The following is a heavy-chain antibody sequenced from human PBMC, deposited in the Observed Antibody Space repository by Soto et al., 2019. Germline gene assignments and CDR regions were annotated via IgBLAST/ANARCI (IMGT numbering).Heavy chain of an antibody. CDR2: IYYSGST. CDR1: GGSISSYY. D-gene: IGHD5-12*01. J-gene: IGHJ6*03. Sequence: SETLSLTCTVSGGSISSYYWSWIRQPPGKGLEWIGYIYYSGSTNYNPSLKSRVTISVDTSKNQFSLKLSSVTAADTAVYYCAREYSGYDFTTGSYYYYMDVWGKGTTVTVSS. V-gene: IGHV4-59*01. CDR3: AREYSGYDFTTGSYYYYMDV.